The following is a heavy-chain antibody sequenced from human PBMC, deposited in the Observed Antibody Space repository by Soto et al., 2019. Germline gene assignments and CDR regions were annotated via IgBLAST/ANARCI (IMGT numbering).Heavy chain of an antibody. Sequence: QVQLQESGPGLLKPSETLSLTCTVSGGSISSYFYIWFRQPPGKGLEWIGSVYYTGTTDYNPSLKSRVTISVDTSKTQFALNLSSVTAADTAVYYCARDLAAVPRAFDYWGRGTLVTVSS. V-gene: IGHV4-59*01. CDR3: ARDLAAVPRAFDY. D-gene: IGHD6-13*01. J-gene: IGHJ4*02. CDR2: VYYTGTT. CDR1: GGSISSYF.